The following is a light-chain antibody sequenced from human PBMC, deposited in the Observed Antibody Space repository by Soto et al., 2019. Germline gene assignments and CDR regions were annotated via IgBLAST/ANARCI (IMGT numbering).Light chain of an antibody. J-gene: IGLJ1*01. CDR3: SSYAGSNNYV. Sequence: QSVLTQPPSASGSPGQSVTISCTGTSSDVGAYNYLSWYQQHPGKAPKLMIYEVSKRPSGVPDCFSGSKSGNTASLTVSGLQAEDEADYYCSSYAGSNNYVFGTGTKVTVL. CDR1: SSDVGAYNY. V-gene: IGLV2-8*01. CDR2: EVS.